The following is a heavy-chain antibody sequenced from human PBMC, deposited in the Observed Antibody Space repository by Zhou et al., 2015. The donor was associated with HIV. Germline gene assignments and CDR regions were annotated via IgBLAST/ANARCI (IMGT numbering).Heavy chain of an antibody. CDR1: GGTFSSYA. Sequence: QVQLVQSGAEVKKPGSSVKVSCKASGGTFSSYAISWVRQAPGQGLEWMGWINPNSGGTNYAQKFQGRVTMTRDTSISTAYMELSRLRSDDTAVYYCATGPVGATVGVDYWGQGTLVTVSS. J-gene: IGHJ4*02. D-gene: IGHD1-26*01. CDR3: ATGPVGATVGVDY. V-gene: IGHV1-2*02. CDR2: INPNSGGT.